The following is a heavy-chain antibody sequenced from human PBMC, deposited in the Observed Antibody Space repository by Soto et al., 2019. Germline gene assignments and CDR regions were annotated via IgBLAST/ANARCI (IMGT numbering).Heavy chain of an antibody. CDR2: IYYRGST. D-gene: IGHD4-17*01. V-gene: IGHV4-59*08. CDR3: ARTMTTVTTVPFWFDY. CDR1: GGSISSYY. Sequence: QVQLQESGPGLVKPSETLSLTCTVSGGSISSYYRSWIRQPPGKGLEWIGYIYYRGSTNYNPSLKRRVTISVDTSKNQFSLKLSSVTAADTAVYYCARTMTTVTTVPFWFDYWGQGTLVTVSS. J-gene: IGHJ4*02.